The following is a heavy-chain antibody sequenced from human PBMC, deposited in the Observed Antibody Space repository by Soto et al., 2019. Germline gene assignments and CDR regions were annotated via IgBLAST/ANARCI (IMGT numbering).Heavy chain of an antibody. CDR3: ARGYCTATICDPWFDS. D-gene: IGHD2-8*02. CDR1: GYAFSSYW. CDR2: IYPGDSDT. Sequence: GESLKISCQGSGYAFSSYWIAWVRQMPGKGLEWMGIIYPGDSDTRYSPSFQGQVTISVDKSITTAYLQWSSLKASDTAMYYCARGYCTATICDPWFDSWGQGTLVTVSS. J-gene: IGHJ5*01. V-gene: IGHV5-51*01.